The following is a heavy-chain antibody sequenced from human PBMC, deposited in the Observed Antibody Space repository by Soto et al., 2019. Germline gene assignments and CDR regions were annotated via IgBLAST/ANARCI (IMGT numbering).Heavy chain of an antibody. CDR3: ALIFMVRGVIITALRYFDY. Sequence: SGPTLVNPTQTLTLTCTFSGFSLSTSGVGVGWIRQPPGKALEWLALIYWDDDKRYSPSLKSRLTITKDTSKNQVVLTMTNMDPVDTATYYCALIFMVRGVIITALRYFDYWGQGTLVTVSS. J-gene: IGHJ4*02. CDR1: GFSLSTSGVG. CDR2: IYWDDDK. D-gene: IGHD3-10*01. V-gene: IGHV2-5*02.